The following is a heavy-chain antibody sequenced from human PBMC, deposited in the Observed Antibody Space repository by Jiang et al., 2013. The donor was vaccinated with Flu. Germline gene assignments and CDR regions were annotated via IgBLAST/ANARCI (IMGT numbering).Heavy chain of an antibody. CDR3: ARDRTSIAARSPIDAFDI. V-gene: IGHV3-21*01. CDR2: IRSSSSYI. D-gene: IGHD6-6*01. J-gene: IGHJ3*02. Sequence: EVQLLESGGGLVQPGGSLRLSCAASGFTFSSYSMNWVRQAPGKGLEWVSSIRSSSSYIYYADSVKGRFTISRDNAKNSLYLQMNSLRAEDTAVYYCARDRTSIAARSPIDAFDIWGQGTMV. CDR1: GFTFSSYS.